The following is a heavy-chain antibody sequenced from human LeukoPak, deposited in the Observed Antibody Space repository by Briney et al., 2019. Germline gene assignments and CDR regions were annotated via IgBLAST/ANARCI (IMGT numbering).Heavy chain of an antibody. V-gene: IGHV4-4*07. Sequence: PSETLSLTCTVPGDSISIYYWNSIRQPAGKGLEWIGRNFTSGIPNYNPSLKSRVTMSVDTYKNQFSLNLSSVIAADSAIYYCARGSSGTYYPPLGYMDVWGKGTTVTVSS. CDR1: GDSISIYY. D-gene: IGHD3-10*01. J-gene: IGHJ6*03. CDR3: ARGSSGTYYPPLGYMDV. CDR2: NFTSGIP.